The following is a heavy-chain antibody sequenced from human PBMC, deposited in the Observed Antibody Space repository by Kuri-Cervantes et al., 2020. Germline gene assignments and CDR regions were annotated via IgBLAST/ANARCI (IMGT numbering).Heavy chain of an antibody. CDR2: ISSTSSYI. J-gene: IGHJ4*02. Sequence: GGSLRLSCAASGFTFSTYSMNWVRQAPGKGLEWVSSISSTSSYIYYTDSVKGRFTISRDNAKNSVFLQMNSLGAEDTAVYYCARQRPGIAVAGTFDYWGQGTLVTVSS. D-gene: IGHD6-19*01. V-gene: IGHV3-21*01. CDR1: GFTFSTYS. CDR3: ARQRPGIAVAGTFDY.